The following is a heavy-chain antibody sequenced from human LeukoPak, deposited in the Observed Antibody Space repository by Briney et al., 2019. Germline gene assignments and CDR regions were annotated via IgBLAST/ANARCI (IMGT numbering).Heavy chain of an antibody. CDR3: ARDQAYYYDSSGINTFDY. J-gene: IGHJ4*02. V-gene: IGHV4-39*07. CDR1: GGSISSSSYY. D-gene: IGHD3-22*01. Sequence: SETLSLTCSVSGGSISSSSYYWGWIRQPPGKGLEWIGSIYYNGGTYYNPSLRSRVSISVDTSKNQFSLKLSSVTAADTAVYYCARDQAYYYDSSGINTFDYWGQGTLVTVSS. CDR2: IYYNGGT.